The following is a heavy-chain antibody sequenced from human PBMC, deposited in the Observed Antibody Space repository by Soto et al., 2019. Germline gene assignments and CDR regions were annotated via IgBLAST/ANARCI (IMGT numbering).Heavy chain of an antibody. V-gene: IGHV4-30-2*01. Sequence: QLQLQESGSGLVRPSQTLSLTCAVSGGSISSGGYSWNWIRQPPGKGLEWIGYIYHSGSTLYNPSLKIRVTISVDKSKNQFSLRLTSVTAADTAVYYCARDQLEGNWVDPWGQGTLVTVSS. CDR2: IYHSGST. CDR1: GGSISSGGYS. J-gene: IGHJ5*02. CDR3: ARDQLEGNWVDP. D-gene: IGHD1-1*01.